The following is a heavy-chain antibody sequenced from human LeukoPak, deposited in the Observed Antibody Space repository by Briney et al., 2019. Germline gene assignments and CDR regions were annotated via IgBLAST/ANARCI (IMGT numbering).Heavy chain of an antibody. Sequence: GGSLRLSCAASGFTFSSYSMNWVRQAPGKGLEWVSSISSSSSYIYYADSVKGRFTISRDNAKNSLYLQMNSLRAEDTAVYYCARDSASSWYAFDIWGQGTMVTVSS. V-gene: IGHV3-21*01. J-gene: IGHJ3*02. CDR2: ISSSSSYI. CDR3: ARDSASSWYAFDI. CDR1: GFTFSSYS. D-gene: IGHD6-13*01.